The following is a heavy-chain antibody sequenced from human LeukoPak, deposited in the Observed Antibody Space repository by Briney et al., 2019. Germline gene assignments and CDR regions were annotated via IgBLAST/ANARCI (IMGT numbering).Heavy chain of an antibody. Sequence: GGSLRLFCAASGFTFSSYWMSWVRQAPGKGLEWVANIKQDGSEKYYVDSVKGRFTISRDNAKNSLYLQMNSLRAEDTAVYYCAKEGAYPIVTYDSWGQGTLVTVSS. CDR1: GFTFSSYW. D-gene: IGHD4-11*01. CDR3: AKEGAYPIVTYDS. CDR2: IKQDGSEK. J-gene: IGHJ5*01. V-gene: IGHV3-7*01.